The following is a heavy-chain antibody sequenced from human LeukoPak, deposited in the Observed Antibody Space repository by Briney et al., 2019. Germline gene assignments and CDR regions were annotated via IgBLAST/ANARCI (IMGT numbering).Heavy chain of an antibody. CDR1: GYTFTGYG. J-gene: IGHJ6*02. CDR2: INAYNGHA. Sequence: ASVKVSCKASGYTFTGYGISWVRQAPGQGLEWMGWINAYNGHATYAQKPQGRVTMTTDTSTSIGFMELRSLRSDDTAVYCCARDQSHIPDVWGQGTTVTVSS. CDR3: ARDQSHIPDV. V-gene: IGHV1-18*01.